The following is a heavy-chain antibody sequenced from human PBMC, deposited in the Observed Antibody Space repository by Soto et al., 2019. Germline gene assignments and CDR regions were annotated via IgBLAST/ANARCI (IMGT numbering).Heavy chain of an antibody. Sequence: QVQLVESGGGVVQPGTSLRLSCAASGFTFSTYGMHWVRQAPGKGLDWVAPIWYDGSRTHYAESVKGRFTISRDNSKNTLLLQMNSLRVEDTAVYYCAREQIGVAGSTYDYWGQGTLVTVSS. D-gene: IGHD6-19*01. CDR1: GFTFSTYG. CDR2: IWYDGSRT. V-gene: IGHV3-33*01. J-gene: IGHJ4*02. CDR3: AREQIGVAGSTYDY.